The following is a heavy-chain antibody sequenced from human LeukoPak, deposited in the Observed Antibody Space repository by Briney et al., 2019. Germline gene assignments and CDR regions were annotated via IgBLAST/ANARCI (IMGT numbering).Heavy chain of an antibody. J-gene: IGHJ4*02. CDR1: GFTFSSYG. D-gene: IGHD3-10*01. V-gene: IGHV3-23*01. CDR2: ISGSGTNT. Sequence: GGSLRLSCAASGFTFSSYGMSWVRQAPGKGLEWVSVISGSGTNTYYADSVKGRFTISRDNSKSTLYLQMNSLRAEDTAVYYCAKGGSPVLYGSGRFDYWGQGTLVTVSS. CDR3: AKGGSPVLYGSGRFDY.